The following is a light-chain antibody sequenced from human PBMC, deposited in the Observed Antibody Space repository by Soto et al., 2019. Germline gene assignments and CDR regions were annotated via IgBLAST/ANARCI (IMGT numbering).Light chain of an antibody. CDR3: QQLNSYPLFT. CDR1: QGISSY. V-gene: IGKV1-9*01. Sequence: DIQLTQSPSFLSASVGDRVTITCRASQGISSYLAWYQQKPGKAPKLLIYAASTLQRGVPSRFSGSGSGTEFTLTISTLQPEDFATYSCQQLNSYPLFTFGPGTKVDIK. CDR2: AAS. J-gene: IGKJ3*01.